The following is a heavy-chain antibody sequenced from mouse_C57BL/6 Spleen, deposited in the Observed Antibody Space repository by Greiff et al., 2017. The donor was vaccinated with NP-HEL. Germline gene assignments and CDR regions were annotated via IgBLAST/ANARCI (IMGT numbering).Heavy chain of an antibody. CDR2: IRNKANGYTT. J-gene: IGHJ4*01. Sequence: EVHLVESGGGLVQPGGSLSLSCAASGFTFTDYYMSWVRQPPGKALEWLGFIRNKANGYTTEYSASVKGRFTISRDNSQSILYLQMNALRAEDSATYYCARSLYYYGSSYENYAMDYWGQGTSVTVSS. CDR3: ARSLYYYGSSYENYAMDY. V-gene: IGHV7-3*01. CDR1: GFTFTDYY. D-gene: IGHD1-1*01.